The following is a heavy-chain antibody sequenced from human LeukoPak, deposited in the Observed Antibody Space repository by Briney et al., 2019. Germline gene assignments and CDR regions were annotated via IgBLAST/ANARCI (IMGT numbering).Heavy chain of an antibody. Sequence: ASVKVSCMASGYTFTGYYMHWVRQAPGQGLEWMGWINPNSGGTNYAQKFQGRVTMTRDTSISTAYMELSRLRSDDTAVYYCARDQESIVVVPAAIQYDYWGQGTLVTVSS. D-gene: IGHD2-2*02. CDR3: ARDQESIVVVPAAIQYDY. CDR1: GYTFTGYY. J-gene: IGHJ4*02. CDR2: INPNSGGT. V-gene: IGHV1-2*02.